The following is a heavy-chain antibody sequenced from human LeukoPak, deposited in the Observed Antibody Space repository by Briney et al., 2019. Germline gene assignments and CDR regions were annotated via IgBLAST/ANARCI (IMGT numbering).Heavy chain of an antibody. J-gene: IGHJ4*02. V-gene: IGHV1-18*01. D-gene: IGHD3-10*01. CDR3: ARVYSTNYYGSGDRPFLFDY. CDR1: GYTFTSYG. Sequence: ASVKVSCKASGYTFTSYGFSWVRQAPGQGLEWMGWISTYYGNTNYAQKLQDRVTMTTDTPTSTAYMELTSLRSDDTAVYYCARVYSTNYYGSGDRPFLFDYWGQGTVVTVSS. CDR2: ISTYYGNT.